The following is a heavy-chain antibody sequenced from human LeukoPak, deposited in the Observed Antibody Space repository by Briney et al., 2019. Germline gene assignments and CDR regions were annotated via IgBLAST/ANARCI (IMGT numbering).Heavy chain of an antibody. Sequence: GASVKVSCKASGGTFSSYAISWVRQAPGQGLEWMGGIIPIFGTANYAQKFQGRVTITADESTSIAYMELSSLRSEDTAVYYCARPRGYCSSTSCFHFDYWGQGTLVTVSS. V-gene: IGHV1-69*13. CDR2: IIPIFGTA. CDR3: ARPRGYCSSTSCFHFDY. CDR1: GGTFSSYA. D-gene: IGHD2-2*01. J-gene: IGHJ4*02.